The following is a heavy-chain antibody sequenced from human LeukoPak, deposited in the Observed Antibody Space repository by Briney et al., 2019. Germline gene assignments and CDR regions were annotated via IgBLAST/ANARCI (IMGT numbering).Heavy chain of an antibody. CDR3: ARELGDDYIDAFDI. D-gene: IGHD5-24*01. CDR1: GGSISSSSYY. Sequence: PSETLSLTCTVPGGSISSSSYYWGWIRQPPGKGLEWIGSIYYSGSTYYNPSLKSRVTISVDTSKNQFSLKLSSVTAADTAVYYCARELGDDYIDAFDIWGQGTMVTVSS. V-gene: IGHV4-39*07. J-gene: IGHJ3*02. CDR2: IYYSGST.